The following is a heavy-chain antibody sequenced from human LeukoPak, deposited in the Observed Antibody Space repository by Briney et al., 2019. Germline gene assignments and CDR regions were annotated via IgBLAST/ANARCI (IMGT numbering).Heavy chain of an antibody. V-gene: IGHV3-33*01. CDR1: RFTFSSYG. Sequence: GGSLRLSCAASRFTFSSYGMHWVRQAPGKGLEWVAGIWYDGSNKYYADSVKGRFTISRDNSKNTLYLQMNSLRAEDTAVYYCARDLYSTLLAYYYGMDVWGQGPTVTVPS. D-gene: IGHD6-13*01. J-gene: IGHJ6*02. CDR2: IWYDGSNK. CDR3: ARDLYSTLLAYYYGMDV.